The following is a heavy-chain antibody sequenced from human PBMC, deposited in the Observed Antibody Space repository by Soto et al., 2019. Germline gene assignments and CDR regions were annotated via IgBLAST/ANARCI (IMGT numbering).Heavy chain of an antibody. V-gene: IGHV4-31*03. CDR1: GGSISSGGYY. D-gene: IGHD5-12*01. CDR3: ARDLVGYGPMDV. Sequence: SETLSLTCTVSGGSISSGGYYWSWIRQHPGKGLEWIGYIYYSGSTYYNPSLKSRVTISVDTSKNQFSLKLSSVTAADTAVYYCARDLVGYGPMDVWGQGTTVTVSS. J-gene: IGHJ6*02. CDR2: IYYSGST.